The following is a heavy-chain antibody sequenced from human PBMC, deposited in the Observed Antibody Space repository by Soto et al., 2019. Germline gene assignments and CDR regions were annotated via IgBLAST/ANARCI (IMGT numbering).Heavy chain of an antibody. J-gene: IGHJ3*02. CDR3: AKECLIVYGYWSGYLAPEAFDI. Sequence: GGSLRVSWAASGFTFSSYAMSGCRHAPGKGLELVSAISGSGGSTYYEDSVKGRTTSSSDNSKNTLYLQMNSRRAEDAAVYYNAKECLIVYGYWSGYLAPEAFDIRGQGRMV. CDR1: GFTFSSYA. CDR2: ISGSGGST. V-gene: IGHV3-23*01. D-gene: IGHD3-3*01.